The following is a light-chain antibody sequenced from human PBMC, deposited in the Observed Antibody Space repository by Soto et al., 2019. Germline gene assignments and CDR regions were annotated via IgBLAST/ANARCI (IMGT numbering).Light chain of an antibody. V-gene: IGKV3-15*01. CDR2: YAS. J-gene: IGKJ5*01. CDR1: QSVRNN. Sequence: EIMMTQSPATLSVSPGESATLSCRASQSVRNNLAWYQHKPGQAPRLLIYYASTRATGIPARFSGSGSGTDFTLTISSLQSEDFALYYCKQYNDWPPITFGQGTRLEIK. CDR3: KQYNDWPPIT.